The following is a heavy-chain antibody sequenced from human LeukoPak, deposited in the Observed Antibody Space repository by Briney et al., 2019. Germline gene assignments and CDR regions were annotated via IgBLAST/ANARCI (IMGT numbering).Heavy chain of an antibody. CDR1: GGSISSYY. Sequence: XTCTVSGGSISSYYWSWVRQPAGKGVEWVGRIYTSGSTNYNPSRKSRVNMSVEKSKNQFALKQSYSPAADTAVYYCARDTAMATGWFDHWGQGTLVTVSS. CDR2: IYTSGST. V-gene: IGHV4-4*07. D-gene: IGHD5-18*01. CDR3: ARDTAMATGWFDH. J-gene: IGHJ5*02.